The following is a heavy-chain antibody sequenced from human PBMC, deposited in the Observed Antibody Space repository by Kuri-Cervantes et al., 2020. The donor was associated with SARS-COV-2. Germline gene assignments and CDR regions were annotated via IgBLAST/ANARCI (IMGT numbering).Heavy chain of an antibody. CDR2: IYYSGST. CDR3: ARLVPYYDFWSGSYYFDY. CDR1: GGSISSSSYY. D-gene: IGHD3-3*01. J-gene: IGHJ4*02. Sequence: GSLRLSCTVSGGSISSSSYYRGWIRQPPGKGLEWIGSIYYSGSTYYNPSLKSRVTISVDTSKNQFPLKLSPVTAADTAVYYCARLVPYYDFWSGSYYFDYWGQGTLVTVSS. V-gene: IGHV4-39*01.